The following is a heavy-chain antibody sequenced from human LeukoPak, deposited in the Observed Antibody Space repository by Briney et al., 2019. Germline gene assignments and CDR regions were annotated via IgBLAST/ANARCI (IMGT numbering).Heavy chain of an antibody. D-gene: IGHD1-26*01. V-gene: IGHV4-39*07. CDR1: GFTFSSDWM. Sequence: PGGSLRLSCAASGFTFSSDWMSWVRQAPGKGLEWIGSIHYTGTTFYNPSLKSRVTISVDTSKNQFSLKLSSVTAVDTAVYYCARTGGSFYFYYYMDVWGTGTTVTVSS. J-gene: IGHJ6*03. CDR2: IHYTGTT. CDR3: ARTGGSFYFYYYMDV.